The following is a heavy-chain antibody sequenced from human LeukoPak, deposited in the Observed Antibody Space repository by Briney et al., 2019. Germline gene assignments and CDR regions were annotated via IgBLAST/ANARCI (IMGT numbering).Heavy chain of an antibody. J-gene: IGHJ4*02. CDR2: IYSGGST. Sequence: GGSLRPSCAASGFTVSSNYMSWVRQAPGKGLEWVSVIYSGGSTYYADSVKGRFTISRDNSKNTLYLQMNSLRAEYTAVYYCARERAGGGVDYWGQGTLVTVSS. CDR3: ARERAGGGVDY. CDR1: GFTVSSNY. V-gene: IGHV3-53*01. D-gene: IGHD3-16*01.